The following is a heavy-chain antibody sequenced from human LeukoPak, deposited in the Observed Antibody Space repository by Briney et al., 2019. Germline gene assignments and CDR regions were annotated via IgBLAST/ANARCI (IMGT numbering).Heavy chain of an antibody. CDR1: GDSISSARNY. Sequence: SETPSLTCSVSGDSISSARNYWGWIRQSPGKGLEWLASIYSSGSTHSNPSLKSRVSISIDTSENQFSLKLYSVTASDAAIYYCARHLSGTTMAHYFDFWGQGTLVTVSS. J-gene: IGHJ4*02. CDR2: IYSSGST. V-gene: IGHV4-39*01. D-gene: IGHD1-1*01. CDR3: ARHLSGTTMAHYFDF.